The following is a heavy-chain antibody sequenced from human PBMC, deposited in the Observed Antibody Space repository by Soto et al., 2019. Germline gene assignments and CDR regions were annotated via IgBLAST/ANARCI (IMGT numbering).Heavy chain of an antibody. J-gene: IGHJ4*02. CDR3: AKGGRQWLGTSDCSY. CDR1: GFTFSDYA. Sequence: VQLVESGGGVVQPGRSLRLSCAASGFTFSDYAMHWVRQAPVKGLEWVAVVSHDGRNTHYADYVKGRFTISRASSKNTMSLEMTSLRAEDTAVYYCAKGGRQWLGTSDCSYRCQGALVTVPS. V-gene: IGHV3-30*18. D-gene: IGHD6-19*01. CDR2: VSHDGRNT.